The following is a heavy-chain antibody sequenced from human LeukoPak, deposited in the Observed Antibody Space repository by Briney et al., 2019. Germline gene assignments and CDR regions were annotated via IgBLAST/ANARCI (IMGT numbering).Heavy chain of an antibody. CDR3: AKNGGHPTENYYMDA. Sequence: PSETLSLTCTVSGDSISTGSYYWGWIRQPPGKGLEWIGSIYHTGNTYYNPSLKSRATISVDTSKNHFSLKLNSVTAADTAVYYCAKNGGHPTENYYMDAWGKGTTVTVSS. CDR1: GDSISTGSYY. CDR2: IYHTGNT. V-gene: IGHV4-39*07. D-gene: IGHD4-17*01. J-gene: IGHJ6*03.